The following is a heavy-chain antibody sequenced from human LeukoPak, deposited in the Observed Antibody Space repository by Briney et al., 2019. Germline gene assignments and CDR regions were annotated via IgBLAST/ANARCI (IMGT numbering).Heavy chain of an antibody. CDR1: GFTFGDHA. V-gene: IGHV3-49*04. CDR3: TRAGSSWFRRGMDV. CDR2: IKSKAYGETT. J-gene: IGHJ6*02. D-gene: IGHD6-13*01. Sequence: GSLRLPGTSSGFTFGDHAMSWVRQAPGKGVEWVGFIKSKAYGETTEYAASVKGRFTISRDDSKSIAYLQMKSLKTEDTAVYYCTRAGSSWFRRGMDVWGQGTTVTVSS.